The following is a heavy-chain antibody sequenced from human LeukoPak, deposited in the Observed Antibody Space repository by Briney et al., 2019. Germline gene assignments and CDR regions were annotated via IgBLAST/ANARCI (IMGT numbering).Heavy chain of an antibody. CDR3: ARDSSPWYYYDRSGSNGFDP. V-gene: IGHV3-33*01. CDR2: IWYDGNNK. CDR1: GFTFSSYG. D-gene: IGHD3-22*01. Sequence: GRSLRLSCAASGFTFSSYGMHWVRQAPGKGLEWVAIIWYDGNNKDYPDSVKGRFTISRDNFKNTTDLQMSSLRAEDTAVYYCARDSSPWYYYDRSGSNGFDPWGQGTLVTVSS. J-gene: IGHJ5*02.